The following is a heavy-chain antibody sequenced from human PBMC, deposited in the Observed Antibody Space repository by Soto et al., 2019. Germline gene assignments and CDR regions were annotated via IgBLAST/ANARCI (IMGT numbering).Heavy chain of an antibody. Sequence: GESRKISCKGSGDSFTSYCIGWLRQMPVKGLEWMGIIYPGDSDTRYSPSFQGQVTISADKSISTAYLQWSSLKASDTAMYYCARRLYSSSSYAFDIWRQGKMVNVS. V-gene: IGHV5-51*01. D-gene: IGHD6-6*01. CDR3: ARRLYSSSSYAFDI. CDR2: IYPGDSDT. CDR1: GDSFTSYC. J-gene: IGHJ3*02.